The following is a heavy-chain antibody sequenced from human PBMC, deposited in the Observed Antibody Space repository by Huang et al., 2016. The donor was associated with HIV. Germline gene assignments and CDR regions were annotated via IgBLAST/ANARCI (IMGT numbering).Heavy chain of an antibody. CDR2: INAGNGTT. CDR1: GYTFTTYA. Sequence: QVQLVQSGAEVKKPGASVKVSCKASGYTFTTYAIHWVRQAPGQRLEWMGWINAGNGTTKYSQQFQDRITITSDTSASTAYMELSSLRSEDTAVYYCTRGPPPRWFDSWGQGTLVTVSS. V-gene: IGHV1-3*01. J-gene: IGHJ5*01. CDR3: TRGPPPRWFDS.